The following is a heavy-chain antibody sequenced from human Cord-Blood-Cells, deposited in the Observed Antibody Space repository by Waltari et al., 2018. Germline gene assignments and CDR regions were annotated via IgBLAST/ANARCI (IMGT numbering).Heavy chain of an antibody. V-gene: IGHV3-21*01. CDR3: ARFIAARPCDY. D-gene: IGHD6-6*01. CDR2: ISISSSYI. J-gene: IGHJ4*02. Sequence: EVQLVESGGGLVKPGGSLRLSCAASGFTFSSYSMNWVRQAPGKGLEWVSSISISSSYIYYADSVKGRFTISRDNAKNSLYLQMNSLIAEDTAVYYCARFIAARPCDYWGQGTLVTVSS. CDR1: GFTFSSYS.